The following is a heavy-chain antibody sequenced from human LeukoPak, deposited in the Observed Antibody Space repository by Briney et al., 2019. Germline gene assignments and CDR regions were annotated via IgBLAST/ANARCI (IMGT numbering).Heavy chain of an antibody. CDR1: GYTFTTYK. CDR2: INPNSGGT. J-gene: IGHJ3*02. V-gene: IGHV1-2*04. D-gene: IGHD6-19*01. CDR3: ARGEYSSGWYPYAFDI. Sequence: GASVKASCKASGYTFTTYKMHWVRQAPGQGLEWMGWINPNSGGTNCAQKFQGWVTMTRDTSISTAYMELSRLRSDDTAVYYCARGEYSSGWYPYAFDIWGQGTMVTVSS.